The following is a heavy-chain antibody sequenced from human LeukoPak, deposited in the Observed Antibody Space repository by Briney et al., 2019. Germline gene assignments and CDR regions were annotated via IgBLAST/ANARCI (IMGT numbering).Heavy chain of an antibody. J-gene: IGHJ4*02. V-gene: IGHV4-59*01. D-gene: IGHD5-24*01. CDR2: ISDHGTT. CDR1: AGSISGNY. Sequence: SETLSLTCTVSAGSISGNYWSWIRRPPGKGLEWIGYISDHGTTRYNPSLKSRVTISVDTSKNQFSLKMTSVTTADTAIYYCAREGDGYNRPLHDWGQGTLVIVSS. CDR3: AREGDGYNRPLHD.